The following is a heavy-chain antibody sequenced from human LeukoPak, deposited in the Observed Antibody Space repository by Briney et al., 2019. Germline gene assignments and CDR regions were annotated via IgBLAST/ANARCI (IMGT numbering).Heavy chain of an antibody. J-gene: IGHJ4*02. Sequence: PSETLSLTCTVSGGSISSYYWSWIRQPPGKGLEWIGYIYYSGSTNYNPSLKSRVTISVDTSKTQFTLKLSSVTAADTAVYYCARSRMVVAAIIIDYWGQGTLVTVSS. V-gene: IGHV4-59*01. CDR3: ARSRMVVAAIIIDY. CDR1: GGSISSYY. D-gene: IGHD2-15*01. CDR2: IYYSGST.